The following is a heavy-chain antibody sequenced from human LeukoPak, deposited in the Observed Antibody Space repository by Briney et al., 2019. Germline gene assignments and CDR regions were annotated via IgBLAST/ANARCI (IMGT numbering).Heavy chain of an antibody. CDR2: ISDSGRST. CDR3: ASWAGNTQSDSWSGPFDY. Sequence: GGSLRLSCAVSGLTFSNFKMNWVRQAPGKGLEWVSYISDSGRSTFYADSVKGRFTISRDNAKNSLYLQMSSLRVEDTAVYYCASWAGNTQSDSWSGPFDYWGQGTLVTVSS. J-gene: IGHJ4*02. D-gene: IGHD3-3*01. V-gene: IGHV3-48*03. CDR1: GLTFSNFK.